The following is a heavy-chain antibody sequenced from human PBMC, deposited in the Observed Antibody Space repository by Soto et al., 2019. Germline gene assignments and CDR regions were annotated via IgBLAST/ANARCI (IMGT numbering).Heavy chain of an antibody. CDR3: ARGSISWFLDY. CDR2: IIPMFGAA. V-gene: IGHV1-69*12. J-gene: IGHJ4*02. Sequence: QVQLVQSGAEVKKPGPSVKVSCKASGGTFTSHAVSWVRQAPGQGLEWMGGIIPMFGAANYALNFQGRVTITADEPTGTAYMELSSLRSEDTAVYYCARGSISWFLDYWGLGTLVTVSS. D-gene: IGHD6-13*01. CDR1: GGTFTSHA.